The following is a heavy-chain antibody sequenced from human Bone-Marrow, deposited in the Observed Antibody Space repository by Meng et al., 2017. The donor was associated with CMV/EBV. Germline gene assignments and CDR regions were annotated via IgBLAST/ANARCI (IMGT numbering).Heavy chain of an antibody. D-gene: IGHD3-22*01. J-gene: IGHJ4*02. V-gene: IGHV3-48*03. CDR1: GVTFSSYE. CDR3: ARDQDHYYDSSGYYDY. Sequence: LSLTCAASGVTFSSYEMNWVRQAPGKGLEWVSYISSSSSTIYYADSVKGRFTISRDNAKNSLYLQMNSLRAEDTAVYYCARDQDHYYDSSGYYDYWGQGTLVTVSS. CDR2: ISSSSSTI.